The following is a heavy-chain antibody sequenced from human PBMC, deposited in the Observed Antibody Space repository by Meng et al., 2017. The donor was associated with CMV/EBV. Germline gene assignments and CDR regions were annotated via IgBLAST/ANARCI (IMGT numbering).Heavy chain of an antibody. CDR1: GFTFSSYW. CDR2: INSDGSST. Sequence: GESLKISCAASGFTFSSYWMHWVRQAPGKGLVWVSRINSDGSSTSYADSVKGRFTISRDNAKNTLYLQMNSLRAEDTAVYYCARDRWDLAHCSSTSCYDGGVDYYYGMDVWGQGTTVTVSS. CDR3: ARDRWDLAHCSSTSCYDGGVDYYYGMDV. D-gene: IGHD2-2*01. J-gene: IGHJ6*02. V-gene: IGHV3-74*01.